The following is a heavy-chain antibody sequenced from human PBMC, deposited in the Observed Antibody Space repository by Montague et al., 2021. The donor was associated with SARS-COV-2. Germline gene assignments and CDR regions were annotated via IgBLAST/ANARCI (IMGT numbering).Heavy chain of an antibody. Sequence: SETLSLTCAVIDGSFSDFYWSWIRQPPGKGLEWIGEINHSGTTYYNPTLTSRVTLSVDTYKNQFSLKLNSVTAAAAAVYYCASGDDNGSGYLDVWGKGTTVTGSS. CDR2: INHSGTT. CDR1: DGSFSDFY. D-gene: IGHD1-26*01. J-gene: IGHJ6*03. CDR3: ASGDDNGSGYLDV. V-gene: IGHV4-34*01.